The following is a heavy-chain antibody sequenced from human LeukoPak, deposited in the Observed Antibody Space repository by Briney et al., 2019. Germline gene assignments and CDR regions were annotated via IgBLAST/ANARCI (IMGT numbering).Heavy chain of an antibody. Sequence: PSETLSLTCAVYGGSFSGKYWTWIRQPPGKGLEWIGEITHSGSTYYNPSLKSRVTISVDTSKNQLSLKLDSVTAADTAVYYCARDLMTWGQGTLVTVSS. CDR3: ARDLMT. CDR1: GGSFSGKY. CDR2: ITHSGST. J-gene: IGHJ4*02. V-gene: IGHV4-34*01.